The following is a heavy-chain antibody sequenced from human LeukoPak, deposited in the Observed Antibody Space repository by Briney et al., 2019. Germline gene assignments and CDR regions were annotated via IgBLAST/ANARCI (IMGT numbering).Heavy chain of an antibody. J-gene: IGHJ5*02. CDR2: FNPDNGNT. V-gene: IGHV1-3*01. CDR3: ARGGAYDYVWGSPTNWFDP. CDR1: GYTFTSNA. Sequence: ASVKVSCKASGYTFTSNAMHWVRQAPGQRLEWRGWFNPDNGNTKYSQKFQGRVTMTRDTSTSTVYMELSSLRSEDTAVYYCARGGAYDYVWGSPTNWFDPWGQGTLVTVSS. D-gene: IGHD3-16*01.